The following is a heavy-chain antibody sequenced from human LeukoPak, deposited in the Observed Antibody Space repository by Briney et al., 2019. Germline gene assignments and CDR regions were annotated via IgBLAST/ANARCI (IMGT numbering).Heavy chain of an antibody. J-gene: IGHJ4*02. D-gene: IGHD3-16*01. CDR1: GYTFTAYY. CDR2: INPKTGGT. CDR3: AREEGLGSLDY. V-gene: IGHV1-2*06. Sequence: ASVKVSCKASGYTFTAYYMNWVRQAPGQGLEWMGRINPKTGGTNYAQMFQGRVTMTRDTSINTAYMELSRLRSDDTAVYYCAREEGLGSLDYWGQETLITVSS.